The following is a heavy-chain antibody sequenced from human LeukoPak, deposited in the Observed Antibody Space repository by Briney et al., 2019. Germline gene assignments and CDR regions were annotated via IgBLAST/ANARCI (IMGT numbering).Heavy chain of an antibody. CDR2: FDPEDGET. D-gene: IGHD6-19*01. V-gene: IGHV1-24*01. CDR3: ATPGIALAGTIPFDY. Sequence: ASVKVSCEVSGDTLTELSMHWVRQAPGKGLEWMGGFDPEDGETIYAQKFQGRVTMTEDTSTDTAYMDLSSLRSEDTAVYYCATPGIALAGTIPFDYWGQGTLVTVSS. J-gene: IGHJ4*02. CDR1: GDTLTELS.